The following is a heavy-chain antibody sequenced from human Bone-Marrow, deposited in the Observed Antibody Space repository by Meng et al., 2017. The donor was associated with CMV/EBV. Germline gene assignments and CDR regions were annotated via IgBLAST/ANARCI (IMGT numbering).Heavy chain of an antibody. Sequence: SLKISCAASGFTFDDYAMHWVRQVPGKGLEWVSGISWNSGSIGYADSVKGRFTISRDNSKNTLYLQMNSLRAEDTAVYYCARAGSIVVVPAAMNYWGQGTLVTVSS. CDR2: ISWNSGSI. J-gene: IGHJ4*01. D-gene: IGHD2-2*01. V-gene: IGHV3-9*01. CDR3: ARAGSIVVVPAAMNY. CDR1: GFTFDDYA.